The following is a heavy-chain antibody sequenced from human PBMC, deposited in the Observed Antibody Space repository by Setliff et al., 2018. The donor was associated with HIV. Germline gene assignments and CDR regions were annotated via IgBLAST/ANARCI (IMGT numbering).Heavy chain of an antibody. CDR2: VNRGRRT. CDR1: GGAISGSGYY. D-gene: IGHD1-1*01. J-gene: IGHJ4*02. Sequence: SETLSLTCSVSGGAISGSGYYWSWIRQPPGMGLEWIGEVNRGRRTNYNPSLKSRVTMSVDTSKNQFSLKLSSVTAADTAVYYCARGATTNFDYWGQGTLVTVS. V-gene: IGHV4-39*07. CDR3: ARGATTNFDY.